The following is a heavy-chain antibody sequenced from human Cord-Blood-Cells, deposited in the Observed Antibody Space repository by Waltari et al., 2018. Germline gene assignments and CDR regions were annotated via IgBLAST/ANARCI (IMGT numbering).Heavy chain of an antibody. V-gene: IGHV1-69*01. CDR3: ARPISPHYYGSGSLDY. J-gene: IGHJ4*02. CDR1: GGTFSSYA. CDR2: IIPIVCTA. D-gene: IGHD3-10*01. Sequence: QVQLVQSGAEVKKPGSSVKVSCKASGGTFSSYAIRWVRQAPGQGLEWMGGIIPIVCTANYAKKFQGRVTITADESTSTAYMELSSLRSEDTAVYYCARPISPHYYGSGSLDYWGQGTLVTVSS.